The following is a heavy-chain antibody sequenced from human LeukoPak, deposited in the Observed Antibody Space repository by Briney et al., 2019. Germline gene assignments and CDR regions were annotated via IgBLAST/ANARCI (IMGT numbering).Heavy chain of an antibody. Sequence: ASVKVSCEASGGTFSSYAISWVRQAPGQGLEWMGGIIPIFGTANYAQKFQGRVTITTDESTSTAYMELSSLRSEDTAVYYCARGRWEPPQPYNAFDIWGQGTMVTVSS. CDR3: ARGRWEPPQPYNAFDI. CDR2: IIPIFGTA. D-gene: IGHD1-26*01. V-gene: IGHV1-69*05. J-gene: IGHJ3*02. CDR1: GGTFSSYA.